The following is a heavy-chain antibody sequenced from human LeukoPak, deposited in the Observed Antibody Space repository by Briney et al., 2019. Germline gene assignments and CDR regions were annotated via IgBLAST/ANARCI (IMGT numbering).Heavy chain of an antibody. Sequence: PSETLSLTCTVSGGSISSGGYYWSWIRQHPGKGLEWLGYIYDSGSTKYNPSLRSRVTISVDTSKNLFSLKLPSVTAADTAVYYCATCRDEFGDYGFTSWGQGTLVTVSS. CDR2: IYDSGST. V-gene: IGHV4-61*08. CDR3: ATCRDEFGDYGFTS. J-gene: IGHJ5*02. D-gene: IGHD4-17*01. CDR1: GGSISSGGYY.